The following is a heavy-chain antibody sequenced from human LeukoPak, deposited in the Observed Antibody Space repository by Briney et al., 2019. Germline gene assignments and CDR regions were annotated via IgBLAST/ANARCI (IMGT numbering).Heavy chain of an antibody. CDR2: ITYDGITT. J-gene: IGHJ4*02. V-gene: IGHV3-30*03. CDR1: GFTLSSCG. CDR3: ARDPPQLITIFGVVTPPPDY. D-gene: IGHD3-3*01. Sequence: GTSLRLSCAASGFTLSSCGMHWVRQAPGKGLEWVAVITYDGITTYFDDSVKGRFTISRDNAKNSLYLQMNSLRAEDTAVYYCARDPPQLITIFGVVTPPPDYWGQGTLVTVSS.